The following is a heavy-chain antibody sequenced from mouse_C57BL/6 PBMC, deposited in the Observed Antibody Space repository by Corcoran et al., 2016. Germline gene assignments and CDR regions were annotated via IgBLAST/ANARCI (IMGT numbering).Heavy chain of an antibody. CDR2: INPNNGGT. D-gene: IGHD2-3*01. J-gene: IGHJ3*01. V-gene: IGHV1-26*01. CDR3: AAYDGYYEGFAY. Sequence: EVQLQQSGPELVKPGASVKISCKASGYTFTDYYMNWVKQSHGQSLEWIGDINPNNGGTSYNQKFKGKATLTVDKSSSTAYMELRSLTSEDSAVYYCAAYDGYYEGFAYWGQGTLVTVSA. CDR1: GYTFTDYY.